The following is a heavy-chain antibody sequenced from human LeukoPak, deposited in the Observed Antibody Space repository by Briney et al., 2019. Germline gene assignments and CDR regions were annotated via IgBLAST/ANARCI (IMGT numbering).Heavy chain of an antibody. CDR3: ARLRPQVGSTTQEGWFDP. CDR2: LYTGGGT. V-gene: IGHV3-53*03. D-gene: IGHD2-2*01. CDR1: GIPVAANY. J-gene: IGHJ5*02. Sequence: GESLTLSCAASGIPVAANYMAWVRHPPGEGLEFVSVLYTGGGTDYVDSVKGRFTISRDNSKNIVHLQMNTLRPEDTAVYFCARLRPQVGSTTQEGWFDPWGRGTLVTVSS.